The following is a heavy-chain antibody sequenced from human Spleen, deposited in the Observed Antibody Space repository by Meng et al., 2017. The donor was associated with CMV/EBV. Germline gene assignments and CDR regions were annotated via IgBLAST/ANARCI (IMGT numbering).Heavy chain of an antibody. CDR2: IYYSGST. CDR1: GGSISSSSYY. CDR3: ARARAYDLAVHY. V-gene: IGHV4-39*07. J-gene: IGHJ4*02. Sequence: GSLRLSCTVSGGSISSSSYYWGWIRQPPGKGLEWIGSIYYSGSTYYNPSLKSRVTISVDTSKNQFSLKLSSVTAADTAVYYCARARAYDLAVHYWGQGTLVTVSS. D-gene: IGHD3-3*01.